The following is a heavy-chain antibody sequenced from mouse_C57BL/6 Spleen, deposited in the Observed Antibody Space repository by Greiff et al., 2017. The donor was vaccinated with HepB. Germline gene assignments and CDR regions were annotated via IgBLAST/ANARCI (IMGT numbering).Heavy chain of an antibody. Sequence: EVKLMESEGGLVQPGSSMKLSCTASGFTFSDYYMAWVRQVPEKGLEWVANINYDGSSTYYLDSLKSRFIISRDNAKNILYLQMSSLKSEDTATYYCAREFSYYGSVPPWYFDVWGTGTTVTVSS. D-gene: IGHD1-1*01. V-gene: IGHV5-16*01. CDR1: GFTFSDYY. CDR3: AREFSYYGSVPPWYFDV. CDR2: INYDGSST. J-gene: IGHJ1*03.